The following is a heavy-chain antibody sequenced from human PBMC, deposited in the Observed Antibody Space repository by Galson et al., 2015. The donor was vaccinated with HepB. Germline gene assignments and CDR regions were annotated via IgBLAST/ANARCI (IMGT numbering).Heavy chain of an antibody. Sequence: SLRLSCAASGFTLSSYAMNWVRQAPGKGLEWVSSINYSGGSRYYADSVKGRFTISRDNSKNTLYLQMNSLRAEDTALYFCAKGRGASTYCNTGSCYDPDYWGQGTLVTVSS. CDR1: GFTLSSYA. V-gene: IGHV3-23*01. CDR2: INYSGGSR. CDR3: AKGRGASTYCNTGSCYDPDY. D-gene: IGHD2-2*01. J-gene: IGHJ4*02.